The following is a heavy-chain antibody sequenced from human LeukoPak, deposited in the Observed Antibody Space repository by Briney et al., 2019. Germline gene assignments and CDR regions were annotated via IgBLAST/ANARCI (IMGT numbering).Heavy chain of an antibody. CDR1: GYSFTSYW. J-gene: IGHJ1*01. Sequence: GDSLKISCKCSGYSFTSYWIGWVRQMPGKGLEWMGIIYPGDSDTSYSPSFQGQVTISADKSISTAYLQWSSLKASDTAMYYCVRQPYCGGDCYSDVQYFQHWGQGTLVTVSS. CDR3: VRQPYCGGDCYSDVQYFQH. CDR2: IYPGDSDT. D-gene: IGHD2-21*01. V-gene: IGHV5-51*01.